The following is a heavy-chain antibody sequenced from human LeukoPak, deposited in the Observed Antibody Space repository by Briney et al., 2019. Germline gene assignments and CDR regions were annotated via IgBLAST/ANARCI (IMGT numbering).Heavy chain of an antibody. CDR1: GGTFSSYA. CDR3: ASPYYYDSSGPPLLAFDI. Sequence: ASVKVSCKASGGTFSSYAISWVRQAPGLGLEWMGGIIPIFGTANYAQKFQGRVTITTDESTSTAYMELSSLRSEDTAVYYCASPYYYDSSGPPLLAFDIWGQGTMVTVSS. V-gene: IGHV1-69*05. CDR2: IIPIFGTA. J-gene: IGHJ3*02. D-gene: IGHD3-22*01.